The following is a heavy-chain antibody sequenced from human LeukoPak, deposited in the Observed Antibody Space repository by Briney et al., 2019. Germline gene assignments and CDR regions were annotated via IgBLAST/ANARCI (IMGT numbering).Heavy chain of an antibody. CDR1: GYTFTSYD. V-gene: IGHV1-8*01. CDR2: MNPNSGNT. Sequence: GASVKVSCKASGYTFTSYDINWVRQATGQGLEWMGWMNPNSGNTGYAQKFQGRVTMTRNTSISTAYMELSSLRSEDTAVYYCARGLTSLIWFGAACRPYYGMDVWGQGTTVTVSS. D-gene: IGHD3-10*01. J-gene: IGHJ6*02. CDR3: ARGLTSLIWFGAACRPYYGMDV.